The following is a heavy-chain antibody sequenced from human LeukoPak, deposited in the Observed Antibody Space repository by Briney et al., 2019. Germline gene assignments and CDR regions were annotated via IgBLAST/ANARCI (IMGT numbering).Heavy chain of an antibody. CDR1: GGSISSSSYY. Sequence: PSETLSLTCTVSGGSISSSSYYWSWIRQPPGKGLEWIGYIYYSGSTNYNPSLKSRVTISVDTSKNQFSLKLSSVTAGDTAVYYCAGEDIVATIGEYYYYGMDVWGQGTTVTVSS. J-gene: IGHJ6*02. CDR2: IYYSGST. CDR3: AGEDIVATIGEYYYYGMDV. D-gene: IGHD5-12*01. V-gene: IGHV4-61*01.